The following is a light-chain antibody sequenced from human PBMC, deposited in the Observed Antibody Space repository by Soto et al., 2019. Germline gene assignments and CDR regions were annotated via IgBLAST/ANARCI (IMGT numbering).Light chain of an antibody. CDR1: QSGATY. CDR3: QQTYSSPLT. J-gene: IGKJ4*01. V-gene: IGKV1-39*01. CDR2: AAY. Sequence: DIQMTQSPSALSASVGDRVTITCRASQSGATYLNWYQQKPWQAPNLLIFAAYILQTGVPARFTGGGSGTDFTLTISSLQPEDYATYFCQQTYSSPLTFGGGTKVEIK.